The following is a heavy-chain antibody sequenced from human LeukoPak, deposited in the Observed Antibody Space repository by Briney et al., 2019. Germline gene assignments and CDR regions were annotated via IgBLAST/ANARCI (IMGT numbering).Heavy chain of an antibody. CDR1: GFTFSSYA. CDR3: ARVQGRSRRYSSGWEDYYYYG. Sequence: SGRSLRLSCAASGFTFSSYAMHWVRQAPGKGLEWVAVISYDGSNKYYADSVKGRFTISRDNSKNTLYLQMNSLRAEDTAVYYCARVQGRSRRYSSGWEDYYYYG. V-gene: IGHV3-30*04. CDR2: ISYDGSNK. J-gene: IGHJ6*01. D-gene: IGHD6-19*01.